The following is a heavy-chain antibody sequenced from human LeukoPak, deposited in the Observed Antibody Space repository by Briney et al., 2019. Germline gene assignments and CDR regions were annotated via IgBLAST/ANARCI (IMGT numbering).Heavy chain of an antibody. CDR2: ISDSGGST. J-gene: IGHJ4*02. CDR3: AKDLVAAEHLDY. Sequence: GGSLRLSCAASGFTFSSYAMSWVRQAPGKGLEWISAISDSGGSTYDADSVKGRFTISRDNSKNTLYLQMNSLRAEDTAVYYCAKDLVAAEHLDYWGQGTLVTVSS. CDR1: GFTFSSYA. D-gene: IGHD6-13*01. V-gene: IGHV3-23*01.